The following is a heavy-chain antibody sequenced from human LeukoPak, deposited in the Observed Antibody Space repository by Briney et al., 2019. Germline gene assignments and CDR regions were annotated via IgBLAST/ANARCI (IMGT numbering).Heavy chain of an antibody. V-gene: IGHV4-4*07. CDR2: IYTSGSN. CDR1: GVSISSYY. Sequence: PSETLSLTCTVSGVSISSYYWSWIRQPAGKGLEWIGRIYTSGSNNYNPYLKSRVTMSVDTSKNQFSLNLISVTAADTAVYYCARDSGTTGEVKFDPWGQGTLVTVSS. J-gene: IGHJ5*02. CDR3: ARDSGTTGEVKFDP. D-gene: IGHD3-10*01.